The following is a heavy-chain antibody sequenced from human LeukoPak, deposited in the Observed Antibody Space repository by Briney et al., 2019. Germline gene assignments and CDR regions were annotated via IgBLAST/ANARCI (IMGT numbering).Heavy chain of an antibody. V-gene: IGHV3-48*03. CDR2: ISSSGSTI. D-gene: IGHD3-16*01. J-gene: IGHJ4*02. CDR3: ARVGNDYVLDY. Sequence: GGSLRLSCAASGSTFSSYEMNWVRQAPGKGLEWVSYISSSGSTIYYADSVKGRFTISRDNAKNSLYLQMNSLRAEDTAVYYCARVGNDYVLDYWGQGTLVTVSS. CDR1: GSTFSSYE.